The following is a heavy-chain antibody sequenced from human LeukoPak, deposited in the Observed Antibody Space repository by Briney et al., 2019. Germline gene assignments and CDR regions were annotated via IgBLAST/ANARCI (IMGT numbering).Heavy chain of an antibody. D-gene: IGHD3-9*01. J-gene: IGHJ4*02. CDR2: INQSGSA. Sequence: PSETLSLTCAVYGGSSSGYYWSWIRQLLGMGLERIGKINQSGSAKYNPSLKSRVTISLYTSENQFSLELTSVTAADTAVYYCARGTPSYDTLTGSYSGGFYFFDYWGQGTLVTVSS. CDR1: GGSSSGYY. V-gene: IGHV4-34*01. CDR3: ARGTPSYDTLTGSYSGGFYFFDY.